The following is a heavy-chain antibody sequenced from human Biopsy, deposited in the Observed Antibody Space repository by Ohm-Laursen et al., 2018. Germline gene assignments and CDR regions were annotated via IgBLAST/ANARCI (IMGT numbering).Heavy chain of an antibody. V-gene: IGHV1-69*06. D-gene: IGHD1-14*01. CDR3: ASHVTYNFNGGLDY. J-gene: IGHJ4*01. CDR1: RVTFSSYA. Sequence: SSVKVSCKSSRVTFSSYAVSWVLQAPGQGLEWMGGIIPMFGTTNYAQKFQGRLSITADKSTTAAYLELSGLRSEDTAVYYCASHVTYNFNGGLDYWGHGTLVTVSS. CDR2: IIPMFGTT.